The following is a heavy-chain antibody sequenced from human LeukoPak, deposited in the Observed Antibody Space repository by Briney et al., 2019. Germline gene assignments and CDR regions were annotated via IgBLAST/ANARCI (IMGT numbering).Heavy chain of an antibody. D-gene: IGHD6-19*01. CDR3: AKRWLGDY. J-gene: IGHJ4*02. V-gene: IGHV3-23*01. Sequence: PGGSLRLSCAAPGFTFSSYAMSWVRQAPGKGLEWVSSISNSGVRTDYAASVKGRFTISRDNSKNTLYLEMNSLRAEDTAIYYCAKRWLGDYWGQGTLVTVSS. CDR2: ISNSGVRT. CDR1: GFTFSSYA.